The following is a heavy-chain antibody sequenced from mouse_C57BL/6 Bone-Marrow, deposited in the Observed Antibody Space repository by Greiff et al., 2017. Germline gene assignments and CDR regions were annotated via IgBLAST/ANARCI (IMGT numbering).Heavy chain of an antibody. J-gene: IGHJ2*01. CDR1: GYTFTDYE. CDR2: IDPETGGT. D-gene: IGHD2-3*01. Sequence: QVQLQQSGAELVRPGASVTLSCKASGYTFTDYEMHWVKQTPVHGLELIGSIDPETGGTAYNQKFKGEAILTADKSSSTAYMELRSLTSEDSAVYYCTGREWLLCDEWGEGTTLTVSS. V-gene: IGHV1-15*01. CDR3: TGREWLLCDE.